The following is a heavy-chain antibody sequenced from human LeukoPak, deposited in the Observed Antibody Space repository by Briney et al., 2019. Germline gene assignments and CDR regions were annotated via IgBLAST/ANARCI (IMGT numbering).Heavy chain of an antibody. CDR2: ISAYNGYT. Sequence: GASVKVSCKASGYTFTSYGISWVRQAPGQGLEWMGWISAYNGYTNYAQKLQGRVTMTTDTSTSTAYMELRSLRSDDTAVYYCARGVNPFDIVVVVAATPWYNWFDPWGQGTLVTVSS. D-gene: IGHD2-15*01. J-gene: IGHJ5*02. V-gene: IGHV1-18*01. CDR3: ARGVNPFDIVVVVAATPWYNWFDP. CDR1: GYTFTSYG.